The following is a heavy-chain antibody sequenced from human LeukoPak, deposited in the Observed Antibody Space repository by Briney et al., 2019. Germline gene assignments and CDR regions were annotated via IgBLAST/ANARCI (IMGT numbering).Heavy chain of an antibody. CDR2: IYTSGTT. V-gene: IGHV4-4*07. Sequence: SETLSLTCSISGGSIGSSYFSWIRQPAGKGLEWIGRIYTSGTTIYNASLESRVSMSIDTATNQFSLKVNSVTAADTAVYFCARGYGSGSYSTWGQGTLVSVSS. J-gene: IGHJ5*02. D-gene: IGHD3-10*01. CDR3: ARGYGSGSYST. CDR1: GGSIGSSY.